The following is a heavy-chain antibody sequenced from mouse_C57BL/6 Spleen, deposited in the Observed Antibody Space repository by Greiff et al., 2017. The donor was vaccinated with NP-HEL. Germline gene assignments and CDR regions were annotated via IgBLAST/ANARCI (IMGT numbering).Heavy chain of an antibody. D-gene: IGHD1-1*01. CDR1: GYTFTEYT. J-gene: IGHJ2*01. Sequence: QVQLQQSGAELVKPGASVKLSCKASGYTFTEYTIHWVKQRSGQGLEWIGWFYPGSGSIKYNEKFKDKATLTADKSSSTVYMDLSRLTSEDSAVYLCERRGVDDYGSRYYFDYWGQGTTLTVSS. CDR3: ERRGVDDYGSRYYFDY. V-gene: IGHV1-62-2*01. CDR2: FYPGSGSI.